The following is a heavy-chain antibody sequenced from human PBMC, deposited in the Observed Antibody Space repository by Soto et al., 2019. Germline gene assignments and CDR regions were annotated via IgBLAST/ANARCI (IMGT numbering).Heavy chain of an antibody. Sequence: EVQLVESGGGLVQPGGSLRLSCAASGFTFSSYEMNWVRQAPGKGLEWVSSISSSSSYIYYADSVKGRFTISRDNAKNSLYLQMNSLRAEDTAVYYCARDRAVVPAAIFDYWGQGTLVTVSS. J-gene: IGHJ4*02. CDR2: ISSSSSYI. CDR3: ARDRAVVPAAIFDY. CDR1: GFTFSSYE. D-gene: IGHD2-2*01. V-gene: IGHV3-48*03.